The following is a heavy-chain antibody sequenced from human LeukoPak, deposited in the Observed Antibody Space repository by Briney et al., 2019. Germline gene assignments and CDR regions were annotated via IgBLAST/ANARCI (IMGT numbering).Heavy chain of an antibody. D-gene: IGHD1-26*01. V-gene: IGHV3-21*01. CDR3: ARDLMGWDLHYFDY. CDR1: GFTFSNYN. J-gene: IGHJ4*02. Sequence: GGSLRLSCAASGFTFSNYNMNWVRQAPGKWLEWVSSISSSSSYIYYADPVKGRFTISRDNAKNSLYLQMHSLRAEDTAVYYCARDLMGWDLHYFDYWGQGTLVTVSS. CDR2: ISSSSSYI.